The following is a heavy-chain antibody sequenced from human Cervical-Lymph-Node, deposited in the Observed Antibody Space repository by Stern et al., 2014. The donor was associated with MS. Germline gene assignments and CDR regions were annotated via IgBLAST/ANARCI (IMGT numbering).Heavy chain of an antibody. CDR3: ASARNTAFDI. Sequence: QVQLVQSGAEVKKPGASVKVSCKASEYTFTYFFMHWVRQAPGQGLEWMGVINPSGGFTTYAQKFQGRVTMTRDTSTSTVCMELTSLTSEDTAVYYCASARNTAFDIWGQGTLVTVA. CDR1: EYTFTYFF. V-gene: IGHV1-46*03. CDR2: INPSGGFT. J-gene: IGHJ3*02.